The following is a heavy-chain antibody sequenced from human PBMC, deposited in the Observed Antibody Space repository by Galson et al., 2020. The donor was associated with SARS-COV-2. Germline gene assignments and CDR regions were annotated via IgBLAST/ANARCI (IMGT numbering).Heavy chain of an antibody. J-gene: IGHJ4*02. CDR2: IKGDGSET. CDR3: SREGWQGCY. D-gene: IGHD6-19*01. CDR1: GFTFNDYW. V-gene: IGHV3-7*01. Sequence: GGTLSLSCAVSGFTFNDYWMSWFRQAPGKGLEWVANIKGDGSETNYADFVKGRFTISRDNAANSLYLQMNSLIVEDSAVYYCSREGWQGCYWGQGTRVTVSS.